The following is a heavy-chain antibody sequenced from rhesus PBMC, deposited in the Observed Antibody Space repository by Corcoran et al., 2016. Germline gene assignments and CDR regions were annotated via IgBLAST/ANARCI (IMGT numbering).Heavy chain of an antibody. CDR2: IRGRSGST. Sequence: QVQLQESGPGLVQPSETLSLPCAVSGGSITSSDCWSWIRQPPGKGLEWIGYIRGRSGSTFYNPSLKSRVTMSKDTSMNQFSLKLSSVTAADTAVYYCARIASNRQNSLDVWGRGVLVTVSS. D-gene: IGHD2-2*01. CDR3: ARIASNRQNSLDV. V-gene: IGHV4-65*02. J-gene: IGHJ5-2*02. CDR1: GGSITSSDC.